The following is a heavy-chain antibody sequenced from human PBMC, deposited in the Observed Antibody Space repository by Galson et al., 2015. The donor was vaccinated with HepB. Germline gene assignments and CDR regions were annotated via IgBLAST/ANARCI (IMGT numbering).Heavy chain of an antibody. Sequence: CAASGFTFSNAWMNWVRQAPGKGLEWVGRIKSKTDGGTTDYAAPVKGRFTISRDDSKNTLYLQMNSLKTEDTAVYYCTTDLLLWFGDTDYWGQGTLVTVS. CDR3: TTDLLLWFGDTDY. V-gene: IGHV3-15*07. D-gene: IGHD3-10*01. J-gene: IGHJ4*02. CDR1: GFTFSNAW. CDR2: IKSKTDGGTT.